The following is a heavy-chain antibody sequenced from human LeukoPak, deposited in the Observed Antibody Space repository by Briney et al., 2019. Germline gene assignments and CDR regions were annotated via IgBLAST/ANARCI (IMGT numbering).Heavy chain of an antibody. D-gene: IGHD5-24*01. V-gene: IGHV3-48*03. CDR1: GFTFSNYE. Sequence: PGGSLRLSCAASGFTFSNYEMNWVRQAPGKGLEWVSYISSSGSTLDYADSVQGRFTISRDNAKNSLYLQMNSLRAEDTAVYYCARDRFRDLYYFDYWGQGTLVTVSS. CDR3: ARDRFRDLYYFDY. J-gene: IGHJ4*02. CDR2: ISSSGSTL.